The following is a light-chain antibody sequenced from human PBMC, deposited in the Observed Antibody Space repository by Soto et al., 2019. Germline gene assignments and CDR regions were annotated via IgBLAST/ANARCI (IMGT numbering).Light chain of an antibody. Sequence: QSVLTQSPSVSGAPGQRVTISCTGSSSNIGAGYDVHWYQQLPGTAPKLLIYGNSNRPSGVPDRFSGSKSGTSASLAITKLQAEDEADYYCQSYDSSLSVVFGGGTKL. V-gene: IGLV1-40*01. CDR1: SSNIGAGYD. J-gene: IGLJ2*01. CDR2: GNS. CDR3: QSYDSSLSVV.